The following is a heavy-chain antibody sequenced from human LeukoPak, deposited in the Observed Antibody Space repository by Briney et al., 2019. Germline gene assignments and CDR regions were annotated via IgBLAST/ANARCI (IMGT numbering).Heavy chain of an antibody. V-gene: IGHV4-34*01. Sequence: SETLSLTCAVYGGSFSGYYWSWIRQPPGKGLEWIGEINHSGGTNYNPSLKSRVTISVDTSKNQFSLKLSSVTAADTAVYYCARVVLLWFGDCYFDYWGQGTLVTVSS. CDR3: ARVVLLWFGDCYFDY. CDR1: GGSFSGYY. D-gene: IGHD3-10*01. CDR2: INHSGGT. J-gene: IGHJ4*02.